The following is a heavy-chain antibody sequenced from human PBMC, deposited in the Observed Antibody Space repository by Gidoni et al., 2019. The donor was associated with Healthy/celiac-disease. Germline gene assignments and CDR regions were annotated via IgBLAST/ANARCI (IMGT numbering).Heavy chain of an antibody. CDR3: ARVMGQWLNYYYYYGMDV. D-gene: IGHD6-19*01. V-gene: IGHV4-59*01. CDR2: IYYRGST. J-gene: IGHJ6*02. CDR1: GGSISSYY. Sequence: QVQLQESGPGLVKPSETLSLTCTAPGGSISSYYWSWIRQPPGKGLEWIGYIYYRGSTNYNPSLKSRVTISVDTSKNQFSLKLSSVTAADTAVYYCARVMGQWLNYYYYYGMDVWGQGTTVTVSS.